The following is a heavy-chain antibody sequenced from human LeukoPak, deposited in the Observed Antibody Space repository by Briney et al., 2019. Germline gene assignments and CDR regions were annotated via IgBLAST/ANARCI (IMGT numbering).Heavy chain of an antibody. V-gene: IGHV3-30*02. CDR3: AKEDGSGSYPGY. CDR2: IRYDGSNK. J-gene: IGHJ4*02. CDR1: GFSFSSYG. D-gene: IGHD3-10*01. Sequence: GGSLRLSCAASGFSFSSYGMHWVRQAPGKGLEWVAFIRYDGSNKYYGDSVKGRFTIPRDNSKNTLYLQMNSLRAEDTAVYYCAKEDGSGSYPGYWGQGTLVTVSS.